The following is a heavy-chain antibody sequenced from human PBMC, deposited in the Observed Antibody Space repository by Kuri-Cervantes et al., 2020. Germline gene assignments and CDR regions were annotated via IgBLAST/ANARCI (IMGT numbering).Heavy chain of an antibody. Sequence: LSLTCAASGFTFSSYWMSWVRQAPGKGLKWVANIKQDGSEKYYVDSVKGRFTISRDNAKNSLYLQMNSLRAEDTAVYYCARTGYFDYWGQGTLVTVSS. V-gene: IGHV3-7*01. CDR2: IKQDGSEK. CDR1: GFTFSSYW. CDR3: ARTGYFDY. J-gene: IGHJ4*02.